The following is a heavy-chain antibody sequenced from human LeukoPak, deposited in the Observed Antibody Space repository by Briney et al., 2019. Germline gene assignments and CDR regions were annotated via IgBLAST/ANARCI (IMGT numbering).Heavy chain of an antibody. V-gene: IGHV3-21*01. CDR2: ISSITSSYI. CDR1: GFTFITYS. D-gene: IGHD1-14*01. J-gene: IGHJ4*02. CDR3: ARLGESTTDFDY. Sequence: GGSLRLSCAASGFTFITYSMTWVRQAPGKGLEWVSSISSITSSYIHYADSVKDRFTISRDNVKNSLYLQMNSLRAEDTAVYYCARLGESTTDFDYWGQGTLVTVSS.